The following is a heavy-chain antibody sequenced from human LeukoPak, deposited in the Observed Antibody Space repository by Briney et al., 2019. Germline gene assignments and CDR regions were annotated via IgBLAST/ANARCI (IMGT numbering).Heavy chain of an antibody. CDR3: AKDRIQLWFSYYFDY. CDR1: GFTFSSYA. D-gene: IGHD5-18*01. CDR2: ISGSGGST. J-gene: IGHJ4*02. V-gene: IGHV3-23*01. Sequence: SGGSLKLSCAASGFTFSSYAMSWVRQAPGKGLEWVSAISGSGGSTYYADSVKGRFTISRDNSKNTLYLQMNSLRAEDTAVYYCAKDRIQLWFSYYFDYWGQGTLVTVSS.